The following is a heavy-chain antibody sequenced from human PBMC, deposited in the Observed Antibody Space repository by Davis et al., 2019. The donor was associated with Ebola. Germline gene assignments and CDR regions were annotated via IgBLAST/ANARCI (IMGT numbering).Heavy chain of an antibody. D-gene: IGHD2-21*02. V-gene: IGHV3-11*01. J-gene: IGHJ3*02. CDR3: ARELAYCGGDCYLDAFDI. CDR2: ISSSGSTI. Sequence: PGGSLRLSCAASGFTFSDYYMSWIRQAPGKGLEWVSYISSSGSTIYYADSVKGRFTISRDNAKNSLYLQMNSLRAEDTAVYYCARELAYCGGDCYLDAFDIWGQGTMVTVSS. CDR1: GFTFSDYY.